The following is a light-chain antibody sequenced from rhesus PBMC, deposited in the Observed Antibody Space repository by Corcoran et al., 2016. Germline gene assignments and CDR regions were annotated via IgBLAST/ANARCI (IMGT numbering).Light chain of an antibody. CDR1: ENIGNY. Sequence: EIVMTQSPATLSLSPGETATLSCRASENIGNYLAWYQQKPWQAPKLLVHSAAFRATGIPARFSGYGSRTEFTLTISSLEPEDVGVYHCQQYNDLWTFGQGTKVEIK. CDR3: QQYNDLWT. CDR2: SAA. J-gene: IGKJ1*01. V-gene: IGKV3-40*03.